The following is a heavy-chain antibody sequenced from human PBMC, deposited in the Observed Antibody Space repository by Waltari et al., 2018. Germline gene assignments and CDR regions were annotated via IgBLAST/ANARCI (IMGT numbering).Heavy chain of an antibody. J-gene: IGHJ4*02. D-gene: IGHD3-9*01. CDR2: IIPILGTA. CDR3: ASVYYDILTGYYKPLHFDY. Sequence: QVQLVQSGAEVKKPGSSVKVSCKASGGTFSSYAISWVRPAPGPGLEWMRGIIPILGTANYAQKFQGRVTITADKSTSTAYMELSSLRSEDTAVYYCASVYYDILTGYYKPLHFDYWGQGTLVTVSS. V-gene: IGHV1-69*14. CDR1: GGTFSSYA.